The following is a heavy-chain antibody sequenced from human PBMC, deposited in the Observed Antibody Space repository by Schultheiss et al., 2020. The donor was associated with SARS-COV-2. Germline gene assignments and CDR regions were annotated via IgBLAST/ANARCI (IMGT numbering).Heavy chain of an antibody. CDR3: ARGYRYFYYAMDV. CDR2: IWYDGSNR. Sequence: GGSLRLSCAASRLTFSTNGVDWVCQIRGKGLEWVAVIWYDGSNRYYTDSVKGRFTISRDNSKNTLYLQMHSLRAEDTAVYYCARGYRYFYYAMDVWGQGTTVTVSS. CDR1: RLTFSTNG. D-gene: IGHD5-18*01. J-gene: IGHJ6*02. V-gene: IGHV3-33*08.